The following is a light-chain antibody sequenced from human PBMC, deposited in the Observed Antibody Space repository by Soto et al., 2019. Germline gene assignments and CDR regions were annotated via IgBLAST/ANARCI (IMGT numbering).Light chain of an antibody. J-gene: IGLJ1*01. CDR1: SSKIRAAYD. CDR2: ANS. Sequence: QSVLTQPPSVSGAPGERVTLSRTGGSSKIRAAYDAHWYQQLPGRAPNLLIYANSNRPSAVPDRFSGSRSGTSASLAITGLQAEDEADYSCQSYDNSLSGFYVFGTGTKVTVL. CDR3: QSYDNSLSGFYV. V-gene: IGLV1-40*01.